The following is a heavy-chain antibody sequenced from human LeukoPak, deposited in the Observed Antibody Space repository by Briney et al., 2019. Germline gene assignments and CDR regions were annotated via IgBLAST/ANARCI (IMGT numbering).Heavy chain of an antibody. J-gene: IGHJ6*03. Sequence: ASVKVSCKASGYTFTGYYMHWVRQAPGQGLEWMGWINPNSGGTNYAQKFQGRVTMTRDTSISTAYMELSRLGSDDTAVYYCARTTEGYCSSASCFGFSYSYYMDVWGKGTTVTISS. CDR2: INPNSGGT. V-gene: IGHV1-2*02. CDR1: GYTFTGYY. D-gene: IGHD2-2*01. CDR3: ARTTEGYCSSASCFGFSYSYYMDV.